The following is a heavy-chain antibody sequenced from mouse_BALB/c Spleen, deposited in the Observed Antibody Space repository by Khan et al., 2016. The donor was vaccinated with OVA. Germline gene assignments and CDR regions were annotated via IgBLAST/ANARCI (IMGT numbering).Heavy chain of an antibody. Sequence: VQLQQSGAELAKPGASMKMSCKASGYTFTDYWIHWVKKRPGQGLEWIGYINPSTGYTEYNHKFKDKATLTADKSSSTAYMQLSSLTSEDSAVYYCARGGYGSFAYWGQGTLVTVSA. CDR2: INPSTGYT. CDR1: GYTFTDYW. V-gene: IGHV1-7*01. D-gene: IGHD2-2*01. CDR3: ARGGYGSFAY. J-gene: IGHJ3*01.